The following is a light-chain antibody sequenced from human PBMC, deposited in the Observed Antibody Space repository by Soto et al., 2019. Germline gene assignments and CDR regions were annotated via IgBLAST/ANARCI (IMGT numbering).Light chain of an antibody. J-gene: IGKJ4*01. CDR3: QQRDYWPLT. CDR2: DAS. Sequence: EIVLTQSPATLSLSPGERATLSCRASQSITTYLAWYQHKPGQAPRLLIYDASNRATGIPPRFSGSGSGTDFTLTISSLEPEDVAVYYCQQRDYWPLTFGGGTNVDIK. CDR1: QSITTY. V-gene: IGKV3-11*01.